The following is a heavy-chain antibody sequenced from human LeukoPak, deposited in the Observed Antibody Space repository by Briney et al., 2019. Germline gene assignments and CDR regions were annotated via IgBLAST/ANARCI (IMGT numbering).Heavy chain of an antibody. D-gene: IGHD3-3*01. V-gene: IGHV1-69*13. CDR2: IIPIFGTA. Sequence: ASVKVSCKASGGTFSSYAISWMRQAPGQGLEWMGGIIPIFGTANYAQKFQGRVTITADESTSTAYMELSSLRSEDTAVYYRERAPSEYYDFWSGYYTDYGMDVWGQGTTVTVSS. CDR1: GGTFSSYA. CDR3: ERAPSEYYDFWSGYYTDYGMDV. J-gene: IGHJ6*02.